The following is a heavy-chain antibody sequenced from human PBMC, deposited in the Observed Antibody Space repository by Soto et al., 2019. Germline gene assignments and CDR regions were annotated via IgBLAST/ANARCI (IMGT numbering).Heavy chain of an antibody. Sequence: PSETLSLTCTVSGGSISSGGYYWSWIRQHPGKSLEWIGYIYYSGSTYYNPSLKSRVTISVDTSKNQFSLKLSSVTAADTAVYYCARLTGKSYDLDYWGQGTLVTVSS. D-gene: IGHD3-22*01. CDR1: GGSISSGGYY. CDR3: ARLTGKSYDLDY. V-gene: IGHV4-31*03. CDR2: IYYSGST. J-gene: IGHJ4*02.